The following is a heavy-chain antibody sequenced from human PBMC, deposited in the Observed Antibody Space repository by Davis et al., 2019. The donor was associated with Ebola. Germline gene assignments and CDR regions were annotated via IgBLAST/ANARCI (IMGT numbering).Heavy chain of an antibody. CDR1: GFTFSSYA. D-gene: IGHD5-24*01. CDR2: ISYDGSNK. J-gene: IGHJ4*02. V-gene: IGHV3-30-3*01. Sequence: GGSLRLSCAASGFTFSSYAMHWVRQAPGKGLEWVADISYDGSNKYYADSVKGRFTISRDNAKNSLYLQMNSLRAEDTAVYYCARARDGYIKSGFDYWGQGTLVTVSS. CDR3: ARARDGYIKSGFDY.